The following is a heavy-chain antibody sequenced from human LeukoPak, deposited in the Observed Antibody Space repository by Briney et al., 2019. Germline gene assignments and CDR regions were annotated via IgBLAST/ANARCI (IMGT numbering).Heavy chain of an antibody. CDR1: GYTFTGYY. J-gene: IGHJ4*02. CDR3: ARTHVAMATIVHFDY. CDR2: INPNSGGT. V-gene: IGHV1-2*02. D-gene: IGHD5-24*01. Sequence: GASVKVSCKASGYTFTGYYMHWVRQAPGQGREWMGWINPNSGGTNYAQKFQGRVTMTRDTSISTAYMELSRLRSDDTAVYYCARTHVAMATIVHFDYWGQGTLVTVSS.